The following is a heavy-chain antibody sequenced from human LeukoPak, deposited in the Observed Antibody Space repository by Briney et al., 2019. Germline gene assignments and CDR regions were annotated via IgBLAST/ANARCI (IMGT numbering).Heavy chain of an antibody. CDR2: IRGGGDPI. D-gene: IGHD3/OR15-3a*01. CDR3: VRAVGLDLDY. J-gene: IGHJ4*02. Sequence: GGSLRLSCEASGFTFSSYSMNWIRLAPGKGLEWIAYIRGGGDPINYADSVKGRFTISRDNAKNSLSLEMSSLSADDTAVYYCVRAVGLDLDYWGQGTLVTVSS. CDR1: GFTFSSYS. V-gene: IGHV3-48*04.